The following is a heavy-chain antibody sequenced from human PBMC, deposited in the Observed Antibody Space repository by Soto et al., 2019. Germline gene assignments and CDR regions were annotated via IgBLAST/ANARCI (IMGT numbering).Heavy chain of an antibody. J-gene: IGHJ6*03. Sequence: EVQLVESGGGLVQPGGSLRLSCAASGFTFSSYWMSWVRQAPGKGLEWVANIKQDGSEKYYVDSVKGRFTISRDNAKNSLYLQMNSLRAEDTAVYYCARVNGDYFQGLYYYYMDVWGKGTTVTVSS. CDR1: GFTFSSYW. CDR2: IKQDGSEK. D-gene: IGHD4-17*01. CDR3: ARVNGDYFQGLYYYYMDV. V-gene: IGHV3-7*01.